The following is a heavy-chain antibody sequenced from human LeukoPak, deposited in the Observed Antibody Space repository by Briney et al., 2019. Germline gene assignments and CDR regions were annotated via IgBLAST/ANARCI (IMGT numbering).Heavy chain of an antibody. CDR1: GFTFNAYA. CDR2: ISGNGGCT. Sequence: GGSLRLSCAASGFTFNAYAMSWVRQAPGKGLEWVSAISGNGGCTYYADSVKGRFTVSRDNSKNTLYLQVNSLRAEDTAVYYCAKDQRSGYSHGYYFDYWGQGTLVTVSS. V-gene: IGHV3-23*01. D-gene: IGHD5-18*01. J-gene: IGHJ4*02. CDR3: AKDQRSGYSHGYYFDY.